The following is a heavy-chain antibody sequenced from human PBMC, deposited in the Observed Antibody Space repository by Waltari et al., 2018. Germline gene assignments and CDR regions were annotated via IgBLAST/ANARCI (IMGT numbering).Heavy chain of an antibody. CDR2: ISYDGSNK. CDR3: AKDRSISTPDY. J-gene: IGHJ4*02. Sequence: QVQLVESGGGVVQPGRSLRLSCAASGFTFSSYGMHWVRQAPGKGLEWVGVISYDGSNKYYADSVKCRFTISRDNSKNTLYLQMNSLRAEDTAVYYCAKDRSISTPDYWGQGTLVTVSS. V-gene: IGHV3-30*18. D-gene: IGHD6-6*01. CDR1: GFTFSSYG.